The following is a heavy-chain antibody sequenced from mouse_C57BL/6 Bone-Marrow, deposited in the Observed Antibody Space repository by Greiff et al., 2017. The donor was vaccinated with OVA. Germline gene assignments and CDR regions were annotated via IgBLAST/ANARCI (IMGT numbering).Heavy chain of an antibody. J-gene: IGHJ2*01. Sequence: DVKLVESGGGLVKPGGSLKLSCAASGFTFSDYGMHWVRQAPEKGLEWVAYISSGSSTIYYADTVKGRFTISRDNAKNTLFLQMTSLRSEDTAMYYCARGLRPRYFDYWGQGTTLTVSS. V-gene: IGHV5-17*01. CDR1: GFTFSDYG. CDR3: ARGLRPRYFDY. D-gene: IGHD3-2*02. CDR2: ISSGSSTI.